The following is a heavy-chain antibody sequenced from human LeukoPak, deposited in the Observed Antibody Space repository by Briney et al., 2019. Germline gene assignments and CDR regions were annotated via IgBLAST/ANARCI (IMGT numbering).Heavy chain of an antibody. CDR3: ARRASYYYYYMDV. CDR1: GGSISSYY. V-gene: IGHV4-59*01. Sequence: PSXXLSLTCTVSGGSISSYYWSWVRQPPGKGLEWIGYIYYSGSTNYNPSLKSRVTISVDTSKNQFSLKLSSVTAADTAVYYCARRASYYYYYMDVWGKGTTVTVSS. J-gene: IGHJ6*03. CDR2: IYYSGST.